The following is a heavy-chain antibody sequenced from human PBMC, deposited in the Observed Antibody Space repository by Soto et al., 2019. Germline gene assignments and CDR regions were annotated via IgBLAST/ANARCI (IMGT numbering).Heavy chain of an antibody. CDR2: IKQDGSEK. V-gene: IGHV3-7*01. CDR3: ASAQVPPIPANYYYYYMDV. J-gene: IGHJ6*03. CDR1: GFTFSSYW. D-gene: IGHD2-2*01. Sequence: GGSLRLSCAASGFTFSSYWMSWVRQAPGKGLEWVANIKQDGSEKYKVDSVKGRFTISRDNAKNSLYLQMNSLRAEDTAVYYCASAQVPPIPANYYYYYMDVWGKGTTVTVSS.